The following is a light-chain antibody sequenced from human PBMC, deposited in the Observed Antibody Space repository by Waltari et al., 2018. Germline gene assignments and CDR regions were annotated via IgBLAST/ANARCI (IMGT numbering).Light chain of an antibody. J-gene: IGKJ3*01. CDR3: QQYYSTPFT. CDR1: QSFLYSSNNKNY. V-gene: IGKV4-1*01. Sequence: DFVMTQSPDSLAVSLGERATINCKSSQSFLYSSNNKNYLAWYQQKPGQPPKLLIYWASTRESGVPDRFRGSGSGTDFTLTISSLQAEDVAVYYCQQYYSTPFTFGPGTKVDIK. CDR2: WAS.